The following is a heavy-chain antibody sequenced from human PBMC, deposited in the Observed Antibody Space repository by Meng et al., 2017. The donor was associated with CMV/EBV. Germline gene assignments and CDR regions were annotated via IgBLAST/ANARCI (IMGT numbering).Heavy chain of an antibody. CDR2: IIPIFGTA. CDR1: GGTFSSYA. V-gene: IGHV1-69*12. D-gene: IGHD3-10*01. Sequence: QVRLGAAGAVVKKPGSSVKVSCKASGGTFSSYAISWVRQAPGQGLEWMGGIIPIFGTANYAQKFQGRVTITADESTSTAYMELSSLRSEDTAVYYCARRGSYYGSGSYYNWFDPWGQGTLVTVFS. CDR3: ARRGSYYGSGSYYNWFDP. J-gene: IGHJ5*02.